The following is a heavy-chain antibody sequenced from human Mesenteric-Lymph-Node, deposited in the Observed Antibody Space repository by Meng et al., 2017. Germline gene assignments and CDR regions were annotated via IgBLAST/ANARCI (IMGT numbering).Heavy chain of an antibody. CDR1: GGSISSYY. Sequence: SETLSLTCTVSGGSISSYYWSWIRQPPGKGLEWIGYIYYSGSTNYNPSLKSRVTISVDTSKNQFSLKLSSVTAADTAVYYCARFAGVGGATTHYFDYWGQGTLVTVSS. CDR3: ARFAGVGGATTHYFDY. V-gene: IGHV4-59*01. CDR2: IYYSGST. D-gene: IGHD1-26*01. J-gene: IGHJ4*02.